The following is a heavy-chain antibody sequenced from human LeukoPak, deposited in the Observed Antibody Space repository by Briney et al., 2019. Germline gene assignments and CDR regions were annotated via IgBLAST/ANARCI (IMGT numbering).Heavy chain of an antibody. Sequence: GGSLRLSCAASGFTFSSYWMSWVRQAPGKGLEWVANIKQDGSEKYYVDSVKGRFTVSRDNAKNSLYLQMNSLRAEDTAVYYCARDRGPNCTNGVCIDAFDIRGQGTMVTVSS. D-gene: IGHD2-8*01. CDR3: ARDRGPNCTNGVCIDAFDI. V-gene: IGHV3-7*01. CDR2: IKQDGSEK. J-gene: IGHJ3*02. CDR1: GFTFSSYW.